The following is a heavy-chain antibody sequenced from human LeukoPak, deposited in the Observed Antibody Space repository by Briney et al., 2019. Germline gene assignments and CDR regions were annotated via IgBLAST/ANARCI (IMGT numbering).Heavy chain of an antibody. Sequence: GASVKVSCKASGYTFTGYFMHWVRQAPGQGLEWMGWINPNTGGTNYAQKFQGRVTMTRDTSISTAYMVLSRLRSDDTAVYYCARDLRGSGSYYTGLGYWGQGTLVTVSS. CDR3: ARDLRGSGSYYTGLGY. CDR2: INPNTGGT. V-gene: IGHV1-2*02. D-gene: IGHD3-10*01. CDR1: GYTFTGYF. J-gene: IGHJ4*02.